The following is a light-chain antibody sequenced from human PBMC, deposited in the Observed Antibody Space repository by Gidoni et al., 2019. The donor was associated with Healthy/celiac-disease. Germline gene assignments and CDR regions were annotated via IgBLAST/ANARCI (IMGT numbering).Light chain of an antibody. V-gene: IGKV2-28*01. Sequence: DIVMTQSPLSLPVTPGEPASISCRSSQSLLHSNGYNYLDWYLQKPGQSPQLLIYLGSNRASGVPDRFSGSGSGTDLTLKISRVEAEDVGVYYCMQALQTRVTFGPGTKVDIK. CDR1: QSLLHSNGYNY. CDR2: LGS. CDR3: MQALQTRVT. J-gene: IGKJ3*01.